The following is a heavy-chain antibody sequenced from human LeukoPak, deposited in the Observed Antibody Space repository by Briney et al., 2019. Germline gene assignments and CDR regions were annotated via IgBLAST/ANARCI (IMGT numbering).Heavy chain of an antibody. J-gene: IGHJ4*02. Sequence: GGSLRLSCAPSGLTFSSYGMPGVRQAQGKGREGVAVISYDGSNKYYADSVKGRFTISRDNSKNTLYLQMNSLRAEDTAVYYCAKVSGSYRDFDYWGQGTLVTVSS. CDR1: GLTFSSYG. V-gene: IGHV3-30*18. D-gene: IGHD3-16*02. CDR3: AKVSGSYRDFDY. CDR2: ISYDGSNK.